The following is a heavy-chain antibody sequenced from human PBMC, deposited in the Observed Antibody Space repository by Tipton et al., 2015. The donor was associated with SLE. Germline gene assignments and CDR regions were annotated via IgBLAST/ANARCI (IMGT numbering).Heavy chain of an antibody. V-gene: IGHV3-64*01. Sequence: AASGFTFSSYAMHWVRQAPGKGLEYVSAISSNGGSTYYANSVKGRFTISRDNSKNTLYLQMGSLRAEDMAVYYCARARGIAVAGAFFDYWGQGTLVTVSS. CDR1: GFTFSSYA. CDR3: ARARGIAVAGAFFDY. CDR2: ISSNGGST. J-gene: IGHJ4*02. D-gene: IGHD6-19*01.